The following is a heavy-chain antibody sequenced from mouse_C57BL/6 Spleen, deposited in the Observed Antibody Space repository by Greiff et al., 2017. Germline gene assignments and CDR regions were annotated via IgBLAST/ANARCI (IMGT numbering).Heavy chain of an antibody. CDR2: ISAGGSYT. V-gene: IGHV5-4*01. D-gene: IGHD3-3*01. J-gene: IGHJ1*03. CDR3: ARLGVSYWYFDV. CDR1: GFTFSSYA. Sequence: EVQLVESGGGLVKPGGSLKLSCAASGFTFSSYAMSWVRQTPEKRLEWVATISAGGSYTYYPDNVKGRFTISRDNAKNNLYLQMSHLRSADTAMYYCARLGVSYWYFDVWGTGTTVTVSS.